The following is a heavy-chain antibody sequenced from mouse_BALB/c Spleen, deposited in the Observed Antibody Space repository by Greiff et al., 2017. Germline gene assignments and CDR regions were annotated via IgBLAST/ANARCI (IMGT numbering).Heavy chain of an antibody. J-gene: IGHJ1*01. D-gene: IGHD2-2*01. CDR3: ARMVTTRYWYFDV. Sequence: EVKLLESGPGLVKPSQSLSLTCTVTGYSITSDYAWNWIRQFPGNKLEWMGYISYSGSTSYNPSLKSRISITRDTSKNQFFLQLNSVTTEDTATYYCARMVTTRYWYFDVWGAGTTVTVSS. CDR2: ISYSGST. CDR1: GYSITSDYA. V-gene: IGHV3-2*02.